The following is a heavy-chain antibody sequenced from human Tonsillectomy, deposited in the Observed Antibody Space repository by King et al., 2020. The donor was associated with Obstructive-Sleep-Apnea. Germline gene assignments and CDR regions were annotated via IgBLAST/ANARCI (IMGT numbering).Heavy chain of an antibody. J-gene: IGHJ5*02. CDR2: IYYSGST. CDR1: GVSISSGAHY. V-gene: IGHV4-31*03. Sequence: HVQLQESGPGLVKPSQTLSLTCTVSGVSISSGAHYWSWIRQHPGKGLEWIGCIYYSGSTYYNPSLKSRVTLSVDRSKNHFSLRLSSVTAAETAVYYCARDQALGWFDPWGQGILVTVSS. CDR3: ARDQALGWFDP.